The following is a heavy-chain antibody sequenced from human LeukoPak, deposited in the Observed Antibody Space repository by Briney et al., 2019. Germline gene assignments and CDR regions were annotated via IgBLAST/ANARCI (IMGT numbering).Heavy chain of an antibody. D-gene: IGHD5-18*01. CDR3: ARGQKYRNGYTVTELGSGYFDY. CDR1: GGSISSYY. CDR2: IYYSGRT. J-gene: IGHJ4*02. V-gene: IGHV4-59*01. Sequence: KSSETLSLTCTVSGGSISSYYWGWIRQPPGKGLEWIGYIYYSGRTNYNPSLKSRVTISVDTSKNQFSLTLSSVTAADTAVYYCARGQKYRNGYTVTELGSGYFDYWGQGTLVTVSS.